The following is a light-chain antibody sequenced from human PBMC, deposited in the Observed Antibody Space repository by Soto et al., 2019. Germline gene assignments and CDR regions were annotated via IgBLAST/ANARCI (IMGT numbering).Light chain of an antibody. CDR2: EVS. CDR3: SSFTTSSSLVV. J-gene: IGLJ2*01. Sequence: ALTQPASVSGSPGQSITISCTGTSSDIGGYNFVSWYQQHPGRAPKLIIYEVSNRPSGVSDRFSGSKSGNTASLTISGLQTEDEADYYCSSFTTSSSLVVFGGGTKLTVL. V-gene: IGLV2-14*03. CDR1: SSDIGGYNF.